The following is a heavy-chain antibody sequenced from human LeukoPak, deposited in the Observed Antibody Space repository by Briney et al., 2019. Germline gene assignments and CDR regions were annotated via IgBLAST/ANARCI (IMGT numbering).Heavy chain of an antibody. J-gene: IGHJ4*02. CDR1: GFTFSSYA. V-gene: IGHV3-23*01. Sequence: PGGCLRLSCAASGFTFSSYAMSWVRQAPGKGLEWVSAISGSGGSTYYADSVKGRFTISRDNAKNSLYLQMNGLRAEDTALYYCVRQFASWGQGTLVTVSS. CDR3: VRQFAS. CDR2: ISGSGGST.